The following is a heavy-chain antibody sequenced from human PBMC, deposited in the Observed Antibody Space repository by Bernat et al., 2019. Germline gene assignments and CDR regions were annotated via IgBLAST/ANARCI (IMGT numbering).Heavy chain of an antibody. CDR3: AAGDYCFGSGCPPFDY. CDR2: IVVGSGNT. Sequence: QMQLVQSGPEVKKPGTSVKVSCKASGFTFTSSAMQWVRQARGQRLEWIGWIVVGSGNTNYAQKFQERVTITRDTSTSTAYMELSSLRSEDTAVYYCAAGDYCFGSGCPPFDYWGQGTLVTVSS. J-gene: IGHJ4*02. CDR1: GFTFTSSA. V-gene: IGHV1-58*02. D-gene: IGHD3-3*01.